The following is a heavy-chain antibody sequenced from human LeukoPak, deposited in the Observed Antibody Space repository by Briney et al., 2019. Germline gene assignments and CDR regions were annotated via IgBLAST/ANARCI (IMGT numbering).Heavy chain of an antibody. J-gene: IGHJ4*02. CDR3: ARAYRSSWSPGFDY. CDR2: IYTSGST. Sequence: SETLSVTCTVSGGSISSYYGCWIRQPAGKGLEWIVRIYTSGSTNYNPSLKSRFTMSVDTSKNQFSLKLSSVTAADTAVYYWARAYRSSWSPGFDYWGQGTLVTLSS. D-gene: IGHD6-13*01. V-gene: IGHV4-4*07. CDR1: GGSISSYY.